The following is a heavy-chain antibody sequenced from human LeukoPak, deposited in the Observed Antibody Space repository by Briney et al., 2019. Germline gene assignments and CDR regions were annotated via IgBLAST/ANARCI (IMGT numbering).Heavy chain of an antibody. V-gene: IGHV4-59*01. CDR3: ARGTRSSGLYY. CDR2: IFYSGST. J-gene: IGHJ4*02. Sequence: SETLSLTCTVSGASISSYYWSWIRQPPGKGLEWIGYIFYSGSTNYNPSLKSRVTMSVDRSKNRFSLKLSSLTAADTAVYYCARGTRSSGLYYWGQGTLVTVSS. D-gene: IGHD3-10*01. CDR1: GASISSYY.